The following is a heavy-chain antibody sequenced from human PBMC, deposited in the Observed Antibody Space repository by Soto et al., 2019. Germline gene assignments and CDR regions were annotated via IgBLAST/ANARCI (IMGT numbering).Heavy chain of an antibody. CDR2: IYYSGTT. D-gene: IGHD2-21*02. CDR3: ATFMVPASPHTEFDF. J-gene: IGHJ4*02. CDR1: GGSISTSNYY. V-gene: IGHV4-39*01. Sequence: PSETLSLTCTVSGGSISTSNYYWGCLRQPPGKGLDWIGNIYYSGTTYYNPNLKSRVTISVDKSKNQLYLKLNSVTAADTDVYYCATFMVPASPHTEFDFWGQGTLVTVSS.